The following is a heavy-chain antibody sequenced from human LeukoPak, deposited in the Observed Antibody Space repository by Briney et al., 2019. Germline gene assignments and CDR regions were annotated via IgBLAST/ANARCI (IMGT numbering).Heavy chain of an antibody. V-gene: IGHV4-59*01. J-gene: IGHJ4*02. D-gene: IGHD6-19*01. CDR3: VREAVAGLDF. Sequence: SETLSLTCTVSGGSISSYYWSWIRQPPGKGLEWIGYIYYSGSTNYNPSLKSRVTISVDTSKNQFSLKLSSVTAADTAVYYCVREAVAGLDFWGQGTLVTVSS. CDR1: GGSISSYY. CDR2: IYYSGST.